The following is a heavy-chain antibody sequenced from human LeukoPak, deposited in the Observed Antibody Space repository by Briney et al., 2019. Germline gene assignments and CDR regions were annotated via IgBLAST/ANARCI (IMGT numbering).Heavy chain of an antibody. CDR2: IKHDGGEK. CDR3: ASWVVYGMDV. CDR1: GFTFSSYA. V-gene: IGHV3-7*01. D-gene: IGHD2-15*01. Sequence: GGSLRLSCAASGFTFSSYAMSWVRQAPGKGLEWVANIKHDGGEKYYVDSVKGRFTISRDNAKNSLYLQMNSLRAEDTAVYYCASWVVYGMDVWGQGTTVTVSS. J-gene: IGHJ6*02.